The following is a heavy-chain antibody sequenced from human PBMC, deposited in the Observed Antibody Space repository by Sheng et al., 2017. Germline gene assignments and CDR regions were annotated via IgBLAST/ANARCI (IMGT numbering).Heavy chain of an antibody. CDR1: GFTFSNYG. D-gene: IGHD2-15*01. CDR3: AKDGRGYCSGGSCYGFDEY. Sequence: ESGGGVVQPGGSLTLSCTASGFTFSNYGLHWVRQAPGKGLEWVAFIRYDGTKEYYADSVKGRFTISRDNSKNTIYLQMNSLRVEDTAIFYCAKDGRGYCSGGSCYGFDEYWGQGTLVTVSS. J-gene: IGHJ4*02. CDR2: IRYDGTKE. V-gene: IGHV3-30*02.